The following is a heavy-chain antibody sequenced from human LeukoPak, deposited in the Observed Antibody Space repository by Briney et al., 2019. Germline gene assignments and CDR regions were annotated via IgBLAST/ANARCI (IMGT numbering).Heavy chain of an antibody. V-gene: IGHV1-18*01. CDR1: GYTFTSYG. CDR3: ARDHGVAVAGTWGY. J-gene: IGHJ4*02. Sequence: ASVNVSCKASGYTFTSYGINWVRQAPGQGLEWMGWISAYNGNTDYAQKFQGRVTMTTDTSTSTAYMELRSLRPDDTAVYYCARDHGVAVAGTWGYWGQGTLVTVSS. D-gene: IGHD6-19*01. CDR2: ISAYNGNT.